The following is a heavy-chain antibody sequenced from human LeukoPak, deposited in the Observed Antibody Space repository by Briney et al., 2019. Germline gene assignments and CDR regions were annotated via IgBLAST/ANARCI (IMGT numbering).Heavy chain of an antibody. CDR3: ARHWWYNWNAEAPWFDP. J-gene: IGHJ5*02. Sequence: SETLSLTCTVSGGSISSSSYYWGWIRQPPGKGLEWIGSIYYSGSTYYNPSLKSRVTISVDTSKNQFSLKLSSVTAADTAVYYCARHWWYNWNAEAPWFDPWGQGTLVAVSS. V-gene: IGHV4-39*01. CDR1: GGSISSSSYY. CDR2: IYYSGST. D-gene: IGHD1-20*01.